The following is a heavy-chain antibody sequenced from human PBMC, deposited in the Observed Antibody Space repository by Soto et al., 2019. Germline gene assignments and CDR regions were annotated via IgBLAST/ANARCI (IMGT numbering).Heavy chain of an antibody. Sequence: GDSLKISCKGSGYSFTSYWIGWVRQMPGKGLEWMGIIYPGDSDTRYSPSFQGQVTISADKSISTAYLQWSSLKASDTAMYYCATPLQKYCSSTSCSDYWGQGTLVTVSS. D-gene: IGHD2-2*01. CDR2: IYPGDSDT. CDR1: GYSFTSYW. J-gene: IGHJ4*02. CDR3: ATPLQKYCSSTSCSDY. V-gene: IGHV5-51*01.